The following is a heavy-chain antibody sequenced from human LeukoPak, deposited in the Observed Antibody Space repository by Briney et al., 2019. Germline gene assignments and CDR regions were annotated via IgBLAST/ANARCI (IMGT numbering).Heavy chain of an antibody. J-gene: IGHJ3*02. CDR2: FNIDGSST. Sequence: GGSLRLSCAASGFTFTTYWMHWLRQAPGKGLVWVSRFNIDGSSTSYADSVKGRFTISRDNAKNTLHLQMNRLRAEDTAIYYCATDASGPKSDAFDIWGHGTMVTVSS. CDR1: GFTFTTYW. D-gene: IGHD2-15*01. V-gene: IGHV3-74*01. CDR3: ATDASGPKSDAFDI.